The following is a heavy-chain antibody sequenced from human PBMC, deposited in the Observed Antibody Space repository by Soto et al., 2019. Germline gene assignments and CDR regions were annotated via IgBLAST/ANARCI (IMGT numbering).Heavy chain of an antibody. CDR1: GFTVGNNY. D-gene: IGHD3-10*01. Sequence: EVQLVESGGGLIQPGGSLKLSCAASGFTVGNNYMSWVRQAPGKGLEWVSLIYSTGTTKYADSVKGRFTVSRDNAKNTLYLQMNSLRAEDTALYYFAKDGTGSGSHYNSFGYWGQGTLVTLSS. V-gene: IGHV3-53*01. CDR2: IYSTGTT. CDR3: AKDGTGSGSHYNSFGY. J-gene: IGHJ4*02.